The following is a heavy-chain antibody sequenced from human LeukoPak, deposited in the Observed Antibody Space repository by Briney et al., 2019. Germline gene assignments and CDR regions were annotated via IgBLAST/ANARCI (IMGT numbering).Heavy chain of an antibody. Sequence: SETLSLTCAVSGYSISIGYYWAWIRQPPGKGLECIGSIYHSGSTYYNPSLKSRVTLSMDTSKNQFSLKLSSATAADTAAYYCARHAFFDSTGYYYYFDYWGQGSLVTVSS. CDR2: IYHSGST. J-gene: IGHJ4*02. V-gene: IGHV4-38-2*01. D-gene: IGHD3-22*01. CDR3: ARHAFFDSTGYYYYFDY. CDR1: GYSISIGYY.